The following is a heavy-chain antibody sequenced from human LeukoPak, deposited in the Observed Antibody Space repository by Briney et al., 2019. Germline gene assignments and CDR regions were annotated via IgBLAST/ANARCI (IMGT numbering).Heavy chain of an antibody. CDR2: WHDGSHK. CDR3: AREIFGSGSYPDF. D-gene: IGHD3-10*01. Sequence: GRSLRLSCAASGFSFDTYAMHWVRRAPGQGLEWVALWHDGSHKFYSNSVRGQFTISRDNSKNTVYLQMNNLRPDDTAVYYCAREIFGSGSYPDFWGQGTLVTVSS. CDR1: GFSFDTYA. J-gene: IGHJ4*02. V-gene: IGHV3-33*01.